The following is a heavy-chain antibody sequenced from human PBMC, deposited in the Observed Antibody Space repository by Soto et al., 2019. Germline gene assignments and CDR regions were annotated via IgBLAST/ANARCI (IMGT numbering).Heavy chain of an antibody. CDR3: ARDMTRTVVPYFDF. Sequence: QVQLVQSGAEVKKPGSSAKVSCKASGGTFSNYVVNWVRQAPGQGLEWMGRIIPISGAANYAQKFRGRVTITADKSTSTSYMELSSLRSEDTAVYYCARDMTRTVVPYFDFWGQGTLVTVSS. CDR1: GGTFSNYV. V-gene: IGHV1-69*06. D-gene: IGHD1-7*01. CDR2: IIPISGAA. J-gene: IGHJ4*02.